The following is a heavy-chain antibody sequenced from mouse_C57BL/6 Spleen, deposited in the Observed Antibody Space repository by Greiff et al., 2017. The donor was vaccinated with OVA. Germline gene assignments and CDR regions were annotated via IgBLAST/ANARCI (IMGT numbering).Heavy chain of an antibody. CDR3: SRDSNYDWFAY. D-gene: IGHD2-5*01. Sequence: EVKVEESGPGLVKPSQSLSLTCSVTGYSITSGYYWNRIRQFPGNKLEWMGYISSDGSNNYNPSLKNRISITRDTSKNQFFLKLNSVTTEDTATYYCSRDSNYDWFAYWGQGTLVTVSA. CDR1: GYSITSGYY. V-gene: IGHV3-6*01. J-gene: IGHJ3*01. CDR2: ISSDGSN.